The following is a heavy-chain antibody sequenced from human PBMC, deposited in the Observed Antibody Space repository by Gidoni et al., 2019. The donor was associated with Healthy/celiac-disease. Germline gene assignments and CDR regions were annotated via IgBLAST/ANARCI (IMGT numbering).Heavy chain of an antibody. V-gene: IGHV1-58*01. D-gene: IGHD4-17*01. CDR2: IVVGSGNT. CDR1: GFTFTSSA. J-gene: IGHJ6*02. CDR3: AADRGYGDPYYYYYGMDV. Sequence: QMQLVQSGPEVKKPGTSVKVSCKASGFTFTSSAVQWVRQARGQRLEWIGWIVVGSGNTNYAQKFQERVTITRDMSTSTAYMELSSLRSEDTAVYYCAADRGYGDPYYYYYGMDVWGQGTTVTVSS.